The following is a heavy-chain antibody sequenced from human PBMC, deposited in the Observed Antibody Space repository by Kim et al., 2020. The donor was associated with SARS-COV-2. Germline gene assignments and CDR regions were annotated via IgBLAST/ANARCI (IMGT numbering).Heavy chain of an antibody. CDR2: IRGDGDET. V-gene: IGHV3-23*01. J-gene: IGHJ2*01. D-gene: IGHD2-15*01. CDR1: GFTFNAYA. CDR3: AKGNNCATACPVYHF. Sequence: GGSLRLSCAASGFTFNAYAMNWIRQAPGKGLEWISGIRGDGDETFHVDSVKGRFTISRDNSKNTVYLQLNSLRDEDTAVYYCAKGNNCATACPVYHF.